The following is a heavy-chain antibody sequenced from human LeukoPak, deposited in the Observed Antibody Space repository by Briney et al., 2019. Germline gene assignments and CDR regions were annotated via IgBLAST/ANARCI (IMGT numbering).Heavy chain of an antibody. CDR2: FDPEDGET. Sequence: ASVKVSCKASGGTFSSYAISWVRQAPGKGLEWMGGFDPEDGETIYAQKFQGRVTMTEDTSTDTAYMELSSLRSEDTAVYYCATDQEGGGWGAFDIWGQGTMVTVSS. D-gene: IGHD5-12*01. J-gene: IGHJ3*02. CDR1: GGTFSSYA. V-gene: IGHV1-24*01. CDR3: ATDQEGGGWGAFDI.